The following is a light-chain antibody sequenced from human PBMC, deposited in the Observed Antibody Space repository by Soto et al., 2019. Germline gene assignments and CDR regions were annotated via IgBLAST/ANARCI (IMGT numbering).Light chain of an antibody. Sequence: QSVLPQTPSASGTPGPRVSISCSGSSTNIGRNTVIWYQQVPGTTPKVLIYSNSQRPSGVPDRFSGSKSGTSASLAISGLQSDDEADYYCAAWEDSRNGVVFGGGTKLTVL. CDR2: SNS. CDR1: STNIGRNT. CDR3: AAWEDSRNGVV. V-gene: IGLV1-44*01. J-gene: IGLJ2*01.